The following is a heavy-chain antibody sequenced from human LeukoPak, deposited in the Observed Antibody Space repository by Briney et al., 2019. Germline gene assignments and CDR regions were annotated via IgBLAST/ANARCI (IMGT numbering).Heavy chain of an antibody. Sequence: ASVTVSCKSSGYSFTGYYMHLVRQAPGQGHERKGWINPNSGGTNYEQKFQGRVTITRDTSIRTAYMELSRLRSDDTAVYYCARAISLMDIWGQGTTVTVSS. D-gene: IGHD3-3*01. J-gene: IGHJ6*02. V-gene: IGHV1-2*02. CDR2: INPNSGGT. CDR1: GYSFTGYY. CDR3: ARAISLMDI.